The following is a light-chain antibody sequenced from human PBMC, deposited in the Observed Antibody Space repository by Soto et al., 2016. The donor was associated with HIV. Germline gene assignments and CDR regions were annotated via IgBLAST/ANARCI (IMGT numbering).Light chain of an antibody. CDR3: QVWDTTTEHRV. CDR2: DDT. Sequence: SYELTQPPSVSVAPGETAIITCGGNNIGAKAVHWYQQKPGQAPVLVVFDDTDRPSGIPERFSAANSGNTATLSISRVEAGDEADFYCQVWDTTTEHRVFGGGTRLTVL. CDR1: NIGAKA. J-gene: IGLJ3*02. V-gene: IGLV3-21*02.